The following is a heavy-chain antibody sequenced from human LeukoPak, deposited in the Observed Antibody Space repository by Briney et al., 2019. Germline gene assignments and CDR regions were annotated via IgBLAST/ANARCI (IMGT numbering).Heavy chain of an antibody. Sequence: ASVKVSCKASGYTFTSYAMHWVRQAPGQRLEWMGWINPNSGGTNYAQKFQGWVTMTRDTSISTAYMELSRLRSDDTAVYYCARGGTMVRGVKGYYYGMDVWGKGTTVTVSS. D-gene: IGHD3-10*01. CDR1: GYTFTSYA. V-gene: IGHV1-2*04. CDR3: ARGGTMVRGVKGYYYGMDV. CDR2: INPNSGGT. J-gene: IGHJ6*04.